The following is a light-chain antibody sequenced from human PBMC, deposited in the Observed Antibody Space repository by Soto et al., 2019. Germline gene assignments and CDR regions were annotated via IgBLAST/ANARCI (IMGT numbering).Light chain of an antibody. CDR2: DVT. Sequence: QSVLTQPPSVSGSPGQTVTISCTGSSCDVGGYNYVSWYQQHPGKATKLIIYDVTNRPSGVSNRFSGSKSGTTASLTISGLQAEDEADYYCISYTGSNTVVFGGGTKLTVL. V-gene: IGLV2-14*03. CDR3: ISYTGSNTVV. J-gene: IGLJ2*01. CDR1: SCDVGGYNY.